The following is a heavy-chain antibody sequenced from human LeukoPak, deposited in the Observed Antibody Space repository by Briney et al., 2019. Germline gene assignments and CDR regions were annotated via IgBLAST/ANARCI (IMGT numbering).Heavy chain of an antibody. Sequence: PSETLSLTCAVSGGSISSSNWWSWVRQPPGKGLEWIGEIYHSGSTNYNPSLKSRVTISVYKSKNQFSLKLSSVTAADTAVYYCASYCGGDCYSWGAFDIWGQGTMVTVSS. CDR3: ASYCGGDCYSWGAFDI. D-gene: IGHD2-21*02. V-gene: IGHV4-4*02. CDR1: GGSISSSNW. J-gene: IGHJ3*02. CDR2: IYHSGST.